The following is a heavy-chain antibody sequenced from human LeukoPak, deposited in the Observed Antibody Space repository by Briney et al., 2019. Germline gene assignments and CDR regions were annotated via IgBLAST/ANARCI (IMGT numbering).Heavy chain of an antibody. CDR3: ARVPSDYYYYGMDV. CDR2: IYYSGST. Sequence: KASETLSLTCTVSGGSISSYYWSWIRQPPGKGLEWIGYIYYSGSTNYNPSLKSRVTISVDTSKNQFSLKLSSVTAADTAVYCCARVPSDYYYYGMDVWGKGTTVTVSS. J-gene: IGHJ6*04. CDR1: GGSISSYY. V-gene: IGHV4-59*01.